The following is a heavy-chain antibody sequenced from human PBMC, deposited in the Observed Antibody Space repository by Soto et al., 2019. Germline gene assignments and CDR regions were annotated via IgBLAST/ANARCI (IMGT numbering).Heavy chain of an antibody. D-gene: IGHD6-19*01. CDR2: IFHDGTA. Sequence: SETLSLTCAVSGVSISSGNWWTWVRQTPQRGLEYIGEIFHDGTANYYPSFERRVAISLDRSNNQCSLKLKSVTAADTAVYFCAGMPYTSGLRFDPWGPGTLVTVSS. V-gene: IGHV4-4*02. CDR1: GVSISSGNW. CDR3: AGMPYTSGLRFDP. J-gene: IGHJ5*02.